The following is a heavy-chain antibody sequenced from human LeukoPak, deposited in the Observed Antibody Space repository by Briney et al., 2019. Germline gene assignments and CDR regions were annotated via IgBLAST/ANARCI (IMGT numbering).Heavy chain of an antibody. V-gene: IGHV6-1*01. CDR1: GGSLSSNNAA. Sequence: SQTLSLTCAISGGSLSSNNAAWNWIRQSPSRGLQWLGRTYFRSKWYTDYAVSLKSRITINPDASKNQFSLQLNSVTPEDTAVYYCARDRHFPYYFDYWGQGTLVTVSS. CDR3: ARDRHFPYYFDY. CDR2: TYFRSKWYT. J-gene: IGHJ4*02. D-gene: IGHD2/OR15-2a*01.